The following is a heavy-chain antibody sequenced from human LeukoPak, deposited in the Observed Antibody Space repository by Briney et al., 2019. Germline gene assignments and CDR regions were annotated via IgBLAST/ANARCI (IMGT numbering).Heavy chain of an antibody. Sequence: PGGSLRLSCAASGFTFSSYGMSWVRQALGKGLEWVSTISGSGGSTHYADSVKGRFTISRDYSKNTLYLQMNSLRAEDTAVYFCAKDRISTVTTLTLSYNWFDPWGQGTLVTVSS. CDR1: GFTFSSYG. CDR3: AKDRISTVTTLTLSYNWFDP. J-gene: IGHJ5*02. CDR2: ISGSGGST. V-gene: IGHV3-23*01. D-gene: IGHD4-17*01.